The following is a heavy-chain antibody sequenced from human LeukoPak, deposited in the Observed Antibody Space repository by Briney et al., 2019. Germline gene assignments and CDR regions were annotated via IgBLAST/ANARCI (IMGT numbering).Heavy chain of an antibody. V-gene: IGHV3-7*01. J-gene: IGHJ4*02. CDR2: IKQDGSEK. CDR3: ARDFRLLDDY. Sequence: GGSLRLSCAASGFTFSTYWMTWVRQAPGKGREWVANIKQDGSEKYYVDSVKGRFTISRDNAKNSLYLQMNSLRAEDTAMYYCARDFRLLDDYWGQGTLVTVSS. CDR1: GFTFSTYW. D-gene: IGHD3-3*01.